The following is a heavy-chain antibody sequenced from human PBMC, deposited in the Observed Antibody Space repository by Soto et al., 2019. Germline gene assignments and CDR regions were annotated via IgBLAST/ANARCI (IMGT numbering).Heavy chain of an antibody. Sequence: QVQLVESGGGVVQPGRSLRLSCAASGFSFSSYGMHWVRQAPGKGLEWVAVIWYDGSNKYYADSVKGRFTISRDNSKNTLYLQMDSLRAEDTAVYYCASGLCGGDCHFDPWGQGTLVTVSS. V-gene: IGHV3-33*01. J-gene: IGHJ5*02. CDR2: IWYDGSNK. CDR1: GFSFSSYG. CDR3: ASGLCGGDCHFDP. D-gene: IGHD2-21*01.